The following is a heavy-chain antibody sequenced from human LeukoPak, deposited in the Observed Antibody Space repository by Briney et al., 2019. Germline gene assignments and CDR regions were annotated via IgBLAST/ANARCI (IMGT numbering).Heavy chain of an antibody. CDR3: TSPMVRGSKAVDY. D-gene: IGHD3-10*01. CDR1: GFTFGDYA. CDR2: ICSKAYRATT. J-gene: IGHJ4*02. V-gene: IGHV3-49*03. Sequence: GRSLRLSCTASGFTFGDYAMSWFRQARGKGLEWGGYICSKAYRATTEYAASVKGRFTISRDDSKSIAYLQMNSLKTEDTAVYYCTSPMVRGSKAVDYWGQGTLVTVSS.